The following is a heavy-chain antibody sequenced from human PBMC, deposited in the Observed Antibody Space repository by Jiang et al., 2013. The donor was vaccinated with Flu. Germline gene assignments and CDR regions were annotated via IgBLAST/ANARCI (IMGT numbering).Heavy chain of an antibody. CDR1: GGSVSSGSYY. D-gene: IGHD3-16*01. CDR3: ARDGARGGLNDY. CDR2: IYYSGST. Sequence: GLVKPSETLSLTCTVSGGSVSSGSYYWSWIRQPPGKGLEWIGYIYYSGSTNYNPSLKSRVTISVDTSKNQFSLKLSSVTAADTAVYYCARDGARGGLNDYWGQGTLVTVSS. V-gene: IGHV4-61*01. J-gene: IGHJ4*02.